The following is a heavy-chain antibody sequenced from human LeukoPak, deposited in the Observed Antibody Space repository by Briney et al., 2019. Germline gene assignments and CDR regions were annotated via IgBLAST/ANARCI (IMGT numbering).Heavy chain of an antibody. CDR3: ARDIYSGIISAFDT. CDR1: GFTFNRHW. V-gene: IGHV3-7*01. CDR2: IQEDGNEK. Sequence: GGSLRLSCAASGFTFNRHWMSWLPQAPGKGLEWVANIQEDGNEKNYVDSVKGRFTISRDNAKNSLYLQMNSLRAEDTAMYYCARDIYSGIISAFDTWGQGTLVTVSS. D-gene: IGHD1-26*01. J-gene: IGHJ4*02.